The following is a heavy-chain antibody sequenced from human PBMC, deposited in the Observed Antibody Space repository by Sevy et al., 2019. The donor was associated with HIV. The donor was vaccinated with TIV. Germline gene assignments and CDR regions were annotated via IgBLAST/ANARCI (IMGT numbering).Heavy chain of an antibody. CDR3: AKAEHRPYSSGWYDY. J-gene: IGHJ4*02. V-gene: IGHV3-9*01. Sequence: GGSLRLSCAASGFTLDDYAMHWVRQAPGKGLEWVSGISWHSANIGYAYSVKGRFTISRDNAKNSLYLQMNSLRAEDTALYYCAKAEHRPYSSGWYDYWGQGTLVTVSS. CDR2: ISWHSANI. D-gene: IGHD6-19*01. CDR1: GFTLDDYA.